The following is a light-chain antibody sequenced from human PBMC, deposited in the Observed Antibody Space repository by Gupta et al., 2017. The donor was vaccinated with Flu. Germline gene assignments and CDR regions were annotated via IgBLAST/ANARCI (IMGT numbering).Light chain of an antibody. Sequence: QSALTQPASVSGPPGQSITISCTGTSRDVGGYNYVSWYQQHPGKAPKLMIYEVSNRPSGVSNRFSGSKSGNTASLTISGLQAEDEADYYCSSYTSSSTLVFGGGTKLTVL. CDR1: SRDVGGYNY. CDR3: SSYTSSSTLV. V-gene: IGLV2-14*01. CDR2: EVS. J-gene: IGLJ2*01.